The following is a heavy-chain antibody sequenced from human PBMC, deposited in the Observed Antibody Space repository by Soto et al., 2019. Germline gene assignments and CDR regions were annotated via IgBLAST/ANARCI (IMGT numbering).Heavy chain of an antibody. D-gene: IGHD2-21*02. V-gene: IGHV4-30-4*08. Sequence: QVQLQQSGPGLVKPSQTLSLTCTVSGGSISSDYYHWTWIRQSPGKGLEWIGYIHHSGSILYNPSLKSRLTRPVDTSKNQLSLHLTSVTAADTAVYFCAREDDGGDSLDVWGQGTTVTVSS. CDR1: GGSISSDYYH. CDR2: IHHSGSI. CDR3: AREDDGGDSLDV. J-gene: IGHJ6*02.